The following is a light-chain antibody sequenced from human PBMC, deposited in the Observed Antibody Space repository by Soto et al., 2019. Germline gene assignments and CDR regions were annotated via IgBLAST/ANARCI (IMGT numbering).Light chain of an antibody. Sequence: EIELTQSPATLSLSTGERATLSCRASQSVSTSLAWYQHKPGKAPRLLLYDASNRATGIPTRFRGSWYGTDFTLTISSLESDDFAVYYCQQRGSFGGGTKVDIK. CDR2: DAS. V-gene: IGKV3-11*01. J-gene: IGKJ4*01. CDR1: QSVSTS. CDR3: QQRGS.